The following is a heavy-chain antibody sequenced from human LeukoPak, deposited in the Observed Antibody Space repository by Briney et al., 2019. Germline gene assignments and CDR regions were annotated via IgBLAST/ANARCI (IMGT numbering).Heavy chain of an antibody. Sequence: SVKVSCKASGYTFTSYGISWVRQAPGQGLEWMGGIIPIFGTANYAQKFQGRVTITADESTSTAYMELSSLRSEDTAVYYCARGMSSSSTYFDYWGQGTLVTVSS. CDR3: ARGMSSSSTYFDY. J-gene: IGHJ4*02. V-gene: IGHV1-69*13. CDR2: IIPIFGTA. CDR1: GYTFTSYG. D-gene: IGHD6-6*01.